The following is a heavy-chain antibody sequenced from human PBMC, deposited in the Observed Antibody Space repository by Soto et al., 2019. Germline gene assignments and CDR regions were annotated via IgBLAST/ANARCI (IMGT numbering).Heavy chain of an antibody. Sequence: PGGPLRLSCAASGFTVSSNYMSWVSQAPGKGLEWISIIYSAGNTYYADSVKGRFTISRDNSKNTLYLQMNSLGAEDTAVYYCARDFVVGGPIINYYSGMDVWGKGTTVTVSS. D-gene: IGHD1-26*01. V-gene: IGHV3-66*01. J-gene: IGHJ6*04. CDR1: GFTVSSNY. CDR3: ARDFVVGGPIINYYSGMDV. CDR2: IYSAGNT.